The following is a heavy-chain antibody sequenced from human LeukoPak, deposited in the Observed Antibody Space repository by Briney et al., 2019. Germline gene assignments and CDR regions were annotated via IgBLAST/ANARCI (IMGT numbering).Heavy chain of an antibody. D-gene: IGHD6-6*01. CDR3: ARQGQLVIDY. V-gene: IGHV4-34*01. CDR1: GVSFSGYY. Sequence: SETLSLTCAVYGVSFSGYYWSWIRQPPGKGLEWIGEINHSGSTNYNPSLKSRVTISVDTSKNQFSLKLSSVTAADTAVYYCARQGQLVIDYWGQGTLVTVSS. J-gene: IGHJ4*02. CDR2: INHSGST.